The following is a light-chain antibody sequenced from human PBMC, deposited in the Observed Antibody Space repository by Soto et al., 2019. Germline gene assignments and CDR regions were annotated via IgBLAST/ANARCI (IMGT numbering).Light chain of an antibody. Sequence: SYELTQPPSVSVAPGKTARITCGGNNIGSKSVHWYQQKPGQAPVLVIYYDSDPPSGIPERFSGANSGNTATLTISSVEAGYEADYYCQVWDSSSDHWVFGGGTKVTVL. CDR2: YDS. J-gene: IGLJ3*02. V-gene: IGLV3-21*04. CDR3: QVWDSSSDHWV. CDR1: NIGSKS.